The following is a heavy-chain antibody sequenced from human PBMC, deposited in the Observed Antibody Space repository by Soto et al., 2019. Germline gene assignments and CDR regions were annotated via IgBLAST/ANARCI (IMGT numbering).Heavy chain of an antibody. Sequence: GASVKVSCKASGYTLTSYAMHWVRQAPGQRLEWMGWINAGNGNTKYSQKFQGRVTITRDTSASTAYMELSSPRSEDTAVYYCARGGGYSYGYGGGVDYWGQGTLVTVSS. D-gene: IGHD5-18*01. V-gene: IGHV1-3*01. CDR1: GYTLTSYA. J-gene: IGHJ4*02. CDR2: INAGNGNT. CDR3: ARGGGYSYGYGGGVDY.